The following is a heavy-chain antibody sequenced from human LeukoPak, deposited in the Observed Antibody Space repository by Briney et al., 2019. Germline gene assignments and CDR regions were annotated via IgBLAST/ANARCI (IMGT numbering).Heavy chain of an antibody. Sequence: GGSLRLSCAASGFTFSSYWMSWVRQAPGKGLEWVANIKKDGSEKYYVDSVKGRFTISRDNAKNSLYLQMNSLRAEDTAVYYCARVFLAYCGGDCYSPHGYWGQGTLVTVSS. CDR3: ARVFLAYCGGDCYSPHGY. J-gene: IGHJ4*02. CDR1: GFTFSSYW. CDR2: IKKDGSEK. D-gene: IGHD2-21*02. V-gene: IGHV3-7*01.